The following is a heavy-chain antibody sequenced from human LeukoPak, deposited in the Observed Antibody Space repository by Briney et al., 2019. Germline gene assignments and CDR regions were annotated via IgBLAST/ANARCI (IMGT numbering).Heavy chain of an antibody. D-gene: IGHD3-10*01. Sequence: PGGSLRLSCAASGFTFDDYAMHWVRQAPGKGLEWASGISWNSGSIGYADSVKGRFTISRDNAKNSLYLQMNSLRAEDTALYYCAKDFYGSGSYVSTWGQGTLVTVSS. V-gene: IGHV3-9*01. CDR3: AKDFYGSGSYVST. CDR2: ISWNSGSI. CDR1: GFTFDDYA. J-gene: IGHJ4*02.